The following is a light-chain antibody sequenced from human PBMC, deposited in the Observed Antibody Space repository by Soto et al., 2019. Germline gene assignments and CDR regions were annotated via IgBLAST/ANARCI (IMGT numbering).Light chain of an antibody. J-gene: IGLJ1*01. CDR1: SSDVGAYNY. V-gene: IGLV2-14*01. Sequence: QSALTQSASVSGSPGQSITISCTGTSSDVGAYNYVSWYQQYPGRAPKVIIFEVRKRPSGVSTRFSGSKSGDTASLTISGLQAEDEADYYCSSYRSSTTFVFGTGTKLTVL. CDR2: EVR. CDR3: SSYRSSTTFV.